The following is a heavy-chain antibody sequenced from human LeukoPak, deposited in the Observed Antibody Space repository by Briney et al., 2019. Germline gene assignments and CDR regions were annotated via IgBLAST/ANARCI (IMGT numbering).Heavy chain of an antibody. Sequence: ASVKVSCKASGYTFTDYYMHWVRQAPGQGLEWMGWINPYSGGTNYAQKFQGRVTMTRDTSTSTAYMELSRLRSDDTAVYYCARGMQGEGDYWGQGTLVTVSS. CDR3: ARGMQGEGDY. V-gene: IGHV1-2*02. D-gene: IGHD3-16*01. CDR2: INPYSGGT. J-gene: IGHJ4*02. CDR1: GYTFTDYY.